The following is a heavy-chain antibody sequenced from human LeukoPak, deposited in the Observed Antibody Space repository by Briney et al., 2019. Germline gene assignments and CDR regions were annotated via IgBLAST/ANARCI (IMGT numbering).Heavy chain of an antibody. CDR2: IYHSGST. CDR1: GYSISGGYY. J-gene: IGHJ4*02. CDR3: ARQWELRLEFDY. Sequence: SETLSLTCAVSGYSISGGYYWGWIRQPPGEGLEWIGSIYHSGSTYYNPSLKSRVTISVDTSKNQFSLKLSSVTAADTAVYYCARQWELRLEFDYWGQGTLVTVSS. V-gene: IGHV4-38-2*01. D-gene: IGHD1-26*01.